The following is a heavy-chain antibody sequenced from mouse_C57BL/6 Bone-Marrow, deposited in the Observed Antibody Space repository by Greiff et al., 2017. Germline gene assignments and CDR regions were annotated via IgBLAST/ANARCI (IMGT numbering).Heavy chain of an antibody. Sequence: EVQLQQSGAELVRPGASVKLSCTASGFNIKDDYMHWVKQRPEQGLEWIGWIDPENGDTEYASKFQGQATITADTSSNTAYLQLSSLTSEDTAVYYCTTERGFAYWGQGTLVTVSA. CDR2: IDPENGDT. CDR3: TTERGFAY. J-gene: IGHJ3*01. CDR1: GFNIKDDY. V-gene: IGHV14-4*01.